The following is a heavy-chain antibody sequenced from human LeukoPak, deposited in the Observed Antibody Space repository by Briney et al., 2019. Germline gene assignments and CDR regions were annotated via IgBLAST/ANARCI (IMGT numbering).Heavy chain of an antibody. V-gene: IGHV3-30*18. CDR3: AKQQSGSYLSYFDY. Sequence: GGSLRLSCAASGFTFSSYGMHWVRQAPGKGLEWVAVISYDGSNKYYADSVKGRFTISRDNSKNTLYLQMNSLRAEDAAVYYCAKQQSGSYLSYFDYWGQGTLVTVSS. D-gene: IGHD1-26*01. CDR2: ISYDGSNK. CDR1: GFTFSSYG. J-gene: IGHJ4*02.